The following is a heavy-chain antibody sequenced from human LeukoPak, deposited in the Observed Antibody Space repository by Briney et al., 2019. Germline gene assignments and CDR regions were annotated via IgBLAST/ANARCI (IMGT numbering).Heavy chain of an antibody. V-gene: IGHV4-61*02. CDR2: IYTSGST. CDR1: GGSISSGSYY. CDR3: ARDPELEYCTNGVCSGWFDP. J-gene: IGHJ5*02. D-gene: IGHD2-8*01. Sequence: SETLSLTCTVSGGSISSGSYYWSWIRQPAGKGLEWIGRIYTSGSTNYNPSLKSRVTISVDTSKNQFSLKLSSVTAADTAVYYCARDPELEYCTNGVCSGWFDPWGQGTLVTASS.